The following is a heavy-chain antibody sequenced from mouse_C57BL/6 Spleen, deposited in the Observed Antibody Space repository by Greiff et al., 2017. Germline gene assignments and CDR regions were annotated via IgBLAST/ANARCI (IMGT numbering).Heavy chain of an antibody. V-gene: IGHV5-16*01. Sequence: EVMLVESEGGLVQPGSSMKLSCTASGFTFSDYYMAWVRQVPEKGLEWVANINYDGSSTYYLDSLKSRFIISRDNAKNILYLQISSLKSEDTATYYCARDRGGFYFDYWGQGTTLTVSS. J-gene: IGHJ2*01. CDR3: ARDRGGFYFDY. CDR1: GFTFSDYY. CDR2: INYDGSST.